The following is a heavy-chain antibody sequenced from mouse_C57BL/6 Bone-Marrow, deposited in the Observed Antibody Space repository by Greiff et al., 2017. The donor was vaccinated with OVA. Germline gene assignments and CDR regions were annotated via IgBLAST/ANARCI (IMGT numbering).Heavy chain of an antibody. CDR2: IWWDDDK. V-gene: IGHV8-8*01. CDR1: GFSLSTFGMG. CDR3: ARIRIYYDYDGGTVFDY. D-gene: IGHD2-4*01. J-gene: IGHJ2*01. Sequence: QVTLKVSGPGILQPSQTLSLTCSFSGFSLSTFGMGVGWIRQPSGKGLEWLAHIWWDDDKYYNPALKSRLTISKDTSKNQVFLKIANVYTADTATYYCARIRIYYDYDGGTVFDYWGQGTTLTVSS.